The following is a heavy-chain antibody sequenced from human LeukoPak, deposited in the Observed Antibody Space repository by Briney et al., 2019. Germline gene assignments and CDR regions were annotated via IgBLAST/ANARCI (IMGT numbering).Heavy chain of an antibody. CDR2: ISGSGTTT. CDR1: GFMFSDNY. Sequence: GGSLRLSCAASGFMFSDNYMSWIRRAPGKGLEWISYISGSGTTTLYADSVRGRFTISRDNAKNSLYLQMDSLRADDTAVYYCARDRWCDQYLGRGAWFDPWGQGTLVTVSS. CDR3: ARDRWCDQYLGRGAWFDP. V-gene: IGHV3-11*01. J-gene: IGHJ5*02. D-gene: IGHD2-21*01.